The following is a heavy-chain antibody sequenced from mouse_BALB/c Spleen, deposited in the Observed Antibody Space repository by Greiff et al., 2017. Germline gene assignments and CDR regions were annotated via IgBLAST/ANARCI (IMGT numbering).Heavy chain of an antibody. Sequence: EVKVVESGGGLVKPGGSLKLSCAASGFTFSSYAMSRVRQTPEKRLEWVASISSGGSTYYPDSVKGRFTISRDNARNILYLQMSSLRSEDTAMYYCAPLTTGFAYWGQGTLVTVSA. D-gene: IGHD1-1*01. J-gene: IGHJ3*01. V-gene: IGHV5-6-5*01. CDR3: APLTTGFAY. CDR1: GFTFSSYA. CDR2: ISSGGST.